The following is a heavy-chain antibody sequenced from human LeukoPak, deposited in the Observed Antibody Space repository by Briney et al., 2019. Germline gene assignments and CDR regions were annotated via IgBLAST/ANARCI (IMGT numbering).Heavy chain of an antibody. CDR2: IYHSGSN. CDR3: ARAGWFSTTWHFDY. V-gene: IGHV4-39*07. J-gene: IGHJ4*02. CDR1: GGSVSSSTYY. D-gene: IGHD6-19*01. Sequence: PSETLSLTCAVFGGSVSSSTYYWGWIRQPPGKGLEWIGSIYHSGSNYYNPSLKSRVTISVDTSKNQFSLNLSSVTAADTAVYYCARAGWFSTTWHFDYWGQGILVTVSS.